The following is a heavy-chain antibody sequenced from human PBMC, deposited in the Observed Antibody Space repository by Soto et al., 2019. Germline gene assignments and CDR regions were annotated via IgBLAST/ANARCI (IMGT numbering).Heavy chain of an antibody. D-gene: IGHD1-26*01. CDR1: GVDVTYYA. CDR3: AKDEGVGGTLGLFDY. CDR2: MSSDGSKI. V-gene: IGHV3-30*18. Sequence: QVQLVASGGGAVQPGESLRLSCVASGVDVTYYAMHWVRQAPGKGLESVSVMSSDGSKIHHTDSVKGRFTISRDNSKNTLYLQMNSLRKEDTAVYFCAKDEGVGGTLGLFDYWGQGTLVSVSS. J-gene: IGHJ4*02.